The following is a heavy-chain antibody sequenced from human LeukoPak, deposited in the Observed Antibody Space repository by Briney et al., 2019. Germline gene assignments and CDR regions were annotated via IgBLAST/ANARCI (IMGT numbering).Heavy chain of an antibody. D-gene: IGHD6-13*01. V-gene: IGHV3-30*04. Sequence: GGSLRLSCAASGFTLSSISYGMHWVRQAPGKGLGWVAMISYDGGSTYYTDSVKGRFIISRDISNNAVYLQMNSLRTEDSALYFCARGWASSVWWKWFGPWGQGTRVTVSS. CDR2: ISYDGGST. J-gene: IGHJ5*02. CDR1: GFTLSSISYG. CDR3: ARGWASSVWWKWFGP.